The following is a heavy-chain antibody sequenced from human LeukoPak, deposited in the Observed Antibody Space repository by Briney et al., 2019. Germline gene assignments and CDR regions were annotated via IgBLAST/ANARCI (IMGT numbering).Heavy chain of an antibody. Sequence: RPGGSLRLSCAASGFTFSNYGMHWVRQAPGKGLEWVAFIRYDGSDKYYADSVKGRFTISRDKSKSTLYLYMNSLRAEDTAVYYCAKDQLVYYYGSGSYYSDYFDYWGQGTLVTVSS. V-gene: IGHV3-30*02. D-gene: IGHD3-10*01. CDR2: IRYDGSDK. CDR1: GFTFSNYG. CDR3: AKDQLVYYYGSGSYYSDYFDY. J-gene: IGHJ4*02.